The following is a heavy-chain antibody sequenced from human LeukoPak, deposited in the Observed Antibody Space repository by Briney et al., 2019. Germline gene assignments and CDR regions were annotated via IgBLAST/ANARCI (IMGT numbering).Heavy chain of an antibody. CDR2: IYYSGST. CDR3: ARGPPSRFDP. Sequence: SETLSLTCTVSGGSISSYYWSWIRQPPGRGLEWIGYIYYSGSTNYNPSLKSRVTISVDTSKNQFSLKLSSVTAADTAVYYCARGPPSRFDPWGQGTLVTVSS. CDR1: GGSISSYY. V-gene: IGHV4-59*01. J-gene: IGHJ5*02.